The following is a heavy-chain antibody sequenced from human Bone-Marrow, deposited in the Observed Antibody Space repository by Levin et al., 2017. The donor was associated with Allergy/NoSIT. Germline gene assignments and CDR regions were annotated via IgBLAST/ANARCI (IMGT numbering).Heavy chain of an antibody. CDR3: ARVVLAVVAAAYFDY. Sequence: GESLKISCAASGFTFSDYYMSWIRQAPGKGLEWVSYISSSGSTIYYADSVKGRFTISRDNAKNSLYLQMNSLRAEDTAVYYCARVVLAVVAAAYFDYWGQGTLVTVSS. V-gene: IGHV3-11*01. D-gene: IGHD2-15*01. CDR1: GFTFSDYY. CDR2: ISSSGSTI. J-gene: IGHJ4*02.